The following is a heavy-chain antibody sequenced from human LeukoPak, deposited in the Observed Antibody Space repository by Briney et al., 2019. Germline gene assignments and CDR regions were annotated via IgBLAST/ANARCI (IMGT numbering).Heavy chain of an antibody. Sequence: PGXSLRLSCAGSGFTFSSYGIHWVRQAPGKGLEWVSFIRYDGNNEYYGESVRGGLTISRDNAKNTVFLQMNNLRPEDTAVYYCAKGGIFGLVSWGQGSLVTVSS. V-gene: IGHV3-30*02. CDR1: GFTFSSYG. D-gene: IGHD3-3*02. J-gene: IGHJ5*02. CDR2: IRYDGNNE. CDR3: AKGGIFGLVS.